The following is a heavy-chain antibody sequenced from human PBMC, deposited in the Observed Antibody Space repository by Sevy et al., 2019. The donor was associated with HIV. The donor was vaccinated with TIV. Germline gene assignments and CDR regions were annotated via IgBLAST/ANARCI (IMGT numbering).Heavy chain of an antibody. CDR3: ARDQRSADDSSGYPPYYYYYYMDV. Sequence: ASVKVSCKASGGTFSSYAISWVRQAPGQGLEWMGRIIPIFGTANYAQKFQGRVTITADESTSTAYMELSSLRSEDTAVDYCARDQRSADDSSGYPPYYYYYYMDVWGKGTTVTVSS. D-gene: IGHD3-22*01. J-gene: IGHJ6*03. V-gene: IGHV1-69*13. CDR1: GGTFSSYA. CDR2: IIPIFGTA.